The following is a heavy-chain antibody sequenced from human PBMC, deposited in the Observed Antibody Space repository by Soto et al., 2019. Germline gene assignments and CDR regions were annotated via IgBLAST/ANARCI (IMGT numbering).Heavy chain of an antibody. V-gene: IGHV3-23*01. D-gene: IGHD3-3*01. J-gene: IGHJ6*03. CDR1: GFTFSSYA. CDR3: AKSRILEWLFPYYMDV. CDR2: ISGSGGST. Sequence: LRLSCAASGFTFSSYAMSWVRQAPGKGLEWVSAISGSGGSTYYADSVKGRFTTSRDNSKNTLYLQMNSLRAEDTAVYYCAKSRILEWLFPYYMDVWGKGTTVTVSS.